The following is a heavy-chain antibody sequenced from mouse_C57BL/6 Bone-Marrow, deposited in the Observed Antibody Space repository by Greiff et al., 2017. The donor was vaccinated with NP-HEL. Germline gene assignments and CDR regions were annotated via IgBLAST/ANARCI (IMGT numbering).Heavy chain of an antibody. CDR2: IDPSDSYP. Sequence: QVQLQQPGAELVKPGASVKLSCKASGYTFTSYWMQWVKQRPGQGLEWIGEIDPSDSYPNYTQKFKGKATLTVDTSSSTAYMQLRSLTSEDSAVYYCARSNPYYYGSSYNYWGQGTTLTVSS. D-gene: IGHD1-1*01. CDR1: GYTFTSYW. J-gene: IGHJ2*01. V-gene: IGHV1-50*01. CDR3: ARSNPYYYGSSYNY.